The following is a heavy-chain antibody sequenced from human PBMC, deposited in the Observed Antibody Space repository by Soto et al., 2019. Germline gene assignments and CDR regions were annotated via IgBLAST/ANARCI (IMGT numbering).Heavy chain of an antibody. CDR1: GFTFSSYS. J-gene: IGHJ6*02. V-gene: IGHV3-48*01. CDR2: ISSSSSTI. D-gene: IGHD3-10*01. Sequence: EVQLVESGGGLVQPGGSLRLSCAASGFTFSSYSMNWVRQAPGKGLEWVSYISSSSSTIYYADSVKGRFTISRDNAKNPRYLQMNSLGAEGTAVYYCARAPGGPGHYYYYGMDVWGQGTTVPVSS. CDR3: ARAPGGPGHYYYYGMDV.